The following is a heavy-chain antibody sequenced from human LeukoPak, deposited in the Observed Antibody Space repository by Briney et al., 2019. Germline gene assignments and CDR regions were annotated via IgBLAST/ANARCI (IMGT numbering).Heavy chain of an antibody. J-gene: IGHJ4*02. V-gene: IGHV1-8*03. CDR2: MNPNSGNT. CDR1: GYNLMDHA. CDR3: ARGRYGSGSYRFDY. Sequence: GASLRVSCKASGYNLMDHALHWVRQATGQGLEWMGWMNPNSGNTGYAQKFQGRVTITRNTSISTAYMELSSLRSEDTAVYYCARGRYGSGSYRFDYWGQGTLVTVSS. D-gene: IGHD3-10*01.